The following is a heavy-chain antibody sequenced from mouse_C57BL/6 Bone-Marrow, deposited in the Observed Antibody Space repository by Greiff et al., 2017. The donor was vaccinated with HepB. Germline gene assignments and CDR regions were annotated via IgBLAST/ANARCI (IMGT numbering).Heavy chain of an antibody. Sequence: VQLKESGPGLVKPSQSLSLTCSVTGYSITSGYYWNWIRQFPGNKLEWMGYISYDGSNNYNPSLKNRISITRDTSKNQFFLKLNSVTTEDTATYYCAREGYNYYAMDYWGQGTSVTVSS. V-gene: IGHV3-6*01. D-gene: IGHD3-1*01. CDR1: GYSITSGYY. J-gene: IGHJ4*01. CDR2: ISYDGSN. CDR3: AREGYNYYAMDY.